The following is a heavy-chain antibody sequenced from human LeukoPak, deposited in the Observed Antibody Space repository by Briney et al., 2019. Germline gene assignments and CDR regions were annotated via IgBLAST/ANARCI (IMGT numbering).Heavy chain of an antibody. Sequence: GRSLRLSCAASGFTFNSYGMHWVRQAPGKGLEWVAVISYDGSNKYYADSVKGRLTISRDNSKNTLFLQMNSLRPEDTAVYYCAKDRGEGDTFGDLFYYWGQGALVTVSS. J-gene: IGHJ4*02. CDR3: AKDRGEGDTFGDLFYY. CDR1: GFTFNSYG. CDR2: ISYDGSNK. D-gene: IGHD3-10*01. V-gene: IGHV3-30*18.